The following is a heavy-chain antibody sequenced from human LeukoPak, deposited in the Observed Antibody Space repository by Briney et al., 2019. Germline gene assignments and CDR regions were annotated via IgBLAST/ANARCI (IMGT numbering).Heavy chain of an antibody. D-gene: IGHD2-2*01. CDR2: INPNSGGT. CDR3: ARPDCSSTSCYAEGWFDP. V-gene: IGHV1-2*02. J-gene: IGHJ5*02. Sequence: PGASVKVSCKASGYSFTGYYMHWVRQAPGQGLEWMGWINPNSGGTNYAQKFQGRVTMTRDTSISTAYMELSRLRSDDTAVYYCARPDCSSTSCYAEGWFDPWGQGTLVTVSS. CDR1: GYSFTGYY.